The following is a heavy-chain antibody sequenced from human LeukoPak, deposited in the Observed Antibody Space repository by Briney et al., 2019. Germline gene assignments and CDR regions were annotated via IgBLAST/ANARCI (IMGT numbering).Heavy chain of an antibody. Sequence: GESLKISCKGSGYSFTNYWIAWVRQMPGKGLEWMGIIYPGDSDTRYSPSFQGQVTISADKSISTAYLQWSSLKASDTAMYYCARFGYYYDSSGYRGDYWGQGTLVTVSS. CDR3: ARFGYYYDSSGYRGDY. CDR2: IYPGDSDT. CDR1: GYSFTNYW. V-gene: IGHV5-51*01. D-gene: IGHD3-22*01. J-gene: IGHJ4*02.